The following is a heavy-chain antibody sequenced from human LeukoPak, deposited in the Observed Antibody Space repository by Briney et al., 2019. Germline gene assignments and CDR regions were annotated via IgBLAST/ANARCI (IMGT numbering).Heavy chain of an antibody. CDR3: ARDFFFTSTHEAHY. CDR2: ISSSGNTI. D-gene: IGHD5-12*01. J-gene: IGHJ4*02. V-gene: IGHV3-11*04. Sequence: PGGSLRLSCAASGFTFNDYYMSWIRQAPGKGLEWVSYISSSGNTIYYADPVKGRFTISRDNAKNSLYLQMNSLRAEDTAIYYCARDFFFTSTHEAHYWGQGTLVTVSS. CDR1: GFTFNDYY.